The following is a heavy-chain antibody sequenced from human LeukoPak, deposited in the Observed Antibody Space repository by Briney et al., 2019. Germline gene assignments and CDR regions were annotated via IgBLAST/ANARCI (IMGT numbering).Heavy chain of an antibody. J-gene: IGHJ4*02. CDR3: ARVPQDYYDSSGYVDY. CDR1: GCSISSSSYY. D-gene: IGHD3-22*01. CDR2: MYYSGST. Sequence: SETLSLTCTVSGCSISSSSYYWGWIRHPPGKGLEWIGSMYYSGSTYYNPSLKSRVNISVDTSKNQFSLKLSSVTAADTAVYYCARVPQDYYDSSGYVDYWGQGTLVTVSS. V-gene: IGHV4-39*07.